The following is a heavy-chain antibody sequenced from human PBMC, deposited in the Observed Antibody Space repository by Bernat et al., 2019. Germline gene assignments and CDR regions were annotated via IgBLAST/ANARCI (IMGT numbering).Heavy chain of an antibody. CDR1: GFIFDDYA. D-gene: IGHD6-19*01. CDR3: VKGSSAWYSPLGY. V-gene: IGHV3-9*01. CDR2: ISWNSGNI. Sequence: EVQLVESGGGLEQPGRSLRLSCATSGFIFDDYAMHWVRQAPGKGLEWVSGISWNSGNIGYADSVKGRFTISRDNAKNSLYLQMNSLRPEDTAFYYCVKGSSAWYSPLGYWGQGTLVTVSS. J-gene: IGHJ4*02.